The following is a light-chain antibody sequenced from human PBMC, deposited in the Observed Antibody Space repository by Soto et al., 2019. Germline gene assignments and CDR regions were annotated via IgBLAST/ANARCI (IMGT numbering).Light chain of an antibody. CDR1: SSDVGGYNY. J-gene: IGLJ1*01. CDR2: EVS. CDR3: SSYTSSSSFYV. V-gene: IGLV2-14*01. Sequence: QSFRAQPASVSGSPAQSITISCAGTSSDVGGYNYVSWYQQHPGKAPKLMIYEVSNRPSGVSNRFSGSKSGNTASLTISGLQAEDEADYYCSSYTSSSSFYVFGTGTKVTV.